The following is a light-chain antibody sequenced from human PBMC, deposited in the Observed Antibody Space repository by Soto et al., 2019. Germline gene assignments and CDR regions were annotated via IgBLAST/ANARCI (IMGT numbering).Light chain of an antibody. CDR1: QSVSSSY. CDR2: GAS. Sequence: ILLTQSPGPLSLSPGERVTLSCKASQSVSSSYLAWYQQKPGQAPRLLIHGASSRATGIPDRFSGSGSGTDFTLTISRLEPEDFAVYYCQQYGSSLPWTFGQGTKVAIK. V-gene: IGKV3-20*01. CDR3: QQYGSSLPWT. J-gene: IGKJ1*01.